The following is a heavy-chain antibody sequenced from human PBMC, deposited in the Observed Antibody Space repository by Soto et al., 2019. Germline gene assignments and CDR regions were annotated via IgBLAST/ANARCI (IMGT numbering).Heavy chain of an antibody. CDR1: GGSISSYY. D-gene: IGHD3-3*01. Sequence: PSETLSLTCTVSGGSISSYYWSWIRQPPGKRLEWIGYISYSGYISYNPSLRSRVLISLDTSKNQVSLNLASVTAADTAIYYCTTQGFGIIHGLVDVWGQGTSVTVSS. CDR2: ISYSGYI. CDR3: TTQGFGIIHGLVDV. V-gene: IGHV4-59*08. J-gene: IGHJ6*01.